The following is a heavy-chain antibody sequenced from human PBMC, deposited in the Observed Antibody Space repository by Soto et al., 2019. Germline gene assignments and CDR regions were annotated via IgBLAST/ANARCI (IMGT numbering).Heavy chain of an antibody. D-gene: IGHD3-10*01. CDR1: GGTISIYY. CDR2: VFYSGST. J-gene: IGHJ5*02. CDR3: ARAGMSSLPDNWLGP. Sequence: PSETVSLTCRVSGGTISIYYWSLIRQPPGKGLEWIGNVFYSGSTSYNPSLKSRVTILVDTSKNQFSLKLTSVTAADTAVSYCARAGMSSLPDNWLGPWGKGTL. V-gene: IGHV4-59*01.